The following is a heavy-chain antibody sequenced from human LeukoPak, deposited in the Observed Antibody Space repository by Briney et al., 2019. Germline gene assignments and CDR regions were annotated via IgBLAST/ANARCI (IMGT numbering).Heavy chain of an antibody. J-gene: IGHJ4*02. CDR3: ARESESSGWYDY. V-gene: IGHV3-30*14. CDR1: GFTFSNYA. CDR2: MSFDGRSQ. D-gene: IGHD6-19*01. Sequence: PGGSLRLSCAGSGFTFSNYALHWVRQAPGKGLEWVAVMSFDGRSQYYADSVKGRFTISRDNSKNSLYLQMNSLRSDDTALYYCARESESSGWYDYWGQGTLVTVSS.